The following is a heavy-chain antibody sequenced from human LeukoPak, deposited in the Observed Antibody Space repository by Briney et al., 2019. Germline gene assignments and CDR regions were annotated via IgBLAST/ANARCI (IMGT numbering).Heavy chain of an antibody. J-gene: IGHJ4*02. Sequence: GGSLRLSCTASGFTFSDYYMSWIRQAPGKGLEWVSAISGSGGSTYYADSVKGRFTISRDNSKNTLYLQMNSLRAEDTAVYYCAKEYDSSGYLFYFDYWGQGTLVTVSS. CDR2: ISGSGGST. CDR1: GFTFSDYY. D-gene: IGHD3-22*01. V-gene: IGHV3-23*01. CDR3: AKEYDSSGYLFYFDY.